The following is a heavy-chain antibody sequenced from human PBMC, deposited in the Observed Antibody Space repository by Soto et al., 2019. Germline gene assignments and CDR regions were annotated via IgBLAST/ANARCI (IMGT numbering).Heavy chain of an antibody. V-gene: IGHV1-3*01. D-gene: IGHD6-19*01. CDR2: INAGNGKT. J-gene: IGHJ4*02. CDR3: ARDGAVAGNTNFDY. CDR1: GYTFTNYG. Sequence: QVQLVQSGAEVKKPGASVKVSCKASGYTFTNYGIHWVRQGPGQRLAWMGWINAGNGKTKYSQKFQGRVTITRDTSASTAYMELSSLRSEDTAVYYCARDGAVAGNTNFDYWGQGTLVTVSS.